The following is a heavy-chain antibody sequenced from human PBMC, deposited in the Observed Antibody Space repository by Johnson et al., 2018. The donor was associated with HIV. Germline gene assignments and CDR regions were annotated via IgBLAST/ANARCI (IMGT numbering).Heavy chain of an antibody. J-gene: IGHJ3*02. CDR2: ISWNSGSI. D-gene: IGHD3-22*01. V-gene: IGHV3-9*01. CDR3: VRWFYDSSAFDI. CDR1: GFTFDDYA. Sequence: VQVVESGGGLVQPGRSLRLSCAASGFTFDDYAMHWVRQAPGKGLEWVSGISWNSGSIGYADSVKGRFTISRDNSKNTLFLQMNSLRAEDTAVYYCVRWFYDSSAFDIWGQGTMVTVSS.